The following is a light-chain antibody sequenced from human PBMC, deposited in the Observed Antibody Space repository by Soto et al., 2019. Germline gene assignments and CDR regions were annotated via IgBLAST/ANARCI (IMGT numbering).Light chain of an antibody. CDR1: SSDVGGYNS. V-gene: IGLV2-14*01. CDR3: SSYTTRSTWV. J-gene: IGLJ3*02. CDR2: EVS. Sequence: QSALTQPASVSGSPGQSITVSCTGTSSDVGGYNSVSWYQQHPGKAPKVIISEVSYRPPGVSNRFSGSKSGNTASLTISGLQAEDEADYYCSSYTTRSTWVFGGGTKLTVL.